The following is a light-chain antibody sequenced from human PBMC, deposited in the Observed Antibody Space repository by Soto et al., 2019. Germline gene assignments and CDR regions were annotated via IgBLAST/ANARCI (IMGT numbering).Light chain of an antibody. CDR2: GAS. J-gene: IGKJ3*01. CDR1: QDIRTS. V-gene: IGKV1-33*01. Sequence: DIQMTQSPSSLSASVGARVSITCQASQDIRTSLGWFQQKPGRAPKLLIYGASYLETGVPSRFRGSGSGTDFTLPISSLQPEDTATYYCQHYHNLPPFTFGPGTRVDVK. CDR3: QHYHNLPPFT.